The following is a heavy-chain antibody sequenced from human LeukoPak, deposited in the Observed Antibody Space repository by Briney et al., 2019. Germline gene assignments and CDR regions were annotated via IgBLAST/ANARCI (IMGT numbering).Heavy chain of an antibody. CDR2: ISSSSSYI. CDR3: ARDPIKRGYLDY. V-gene: IGHV3-21*01. CDR1: GFTFSSYS. Sequence: GGSLRLSCAASGFTFSSYSMNWVRQAPGKGLEWVSSISSSSSYIYYADSVKGRFTISRDNAKNSLYLQMNSLRAEDTAVYYCARDPIKRGYLDYWGQGTLVTVSS. J-gene: IGHJ4*02. D-gene: IGHD5-12*01.